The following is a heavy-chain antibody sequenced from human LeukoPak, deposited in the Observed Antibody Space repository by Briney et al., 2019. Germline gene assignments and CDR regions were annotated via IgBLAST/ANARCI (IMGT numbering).Heavy chain of an antibody. Sequence: GGSLRLSCAASGFTFSSYGMNWVRQAPGKGLEWLSYLSNTGNMHYAQSVKGRFTISGDNAKNSLYLQMDGLRAEDTAVYYCARRGDTPMIGDHWGQGILVTVAS. CDR2: LSNTGNM. CDR3: ARRGDTPMIGDH. J-gene: IGHJ4*02. CDR1: GFTFSSYG. V-gene: IGHV3-48*01. D-gene: IGHD5-18*01.